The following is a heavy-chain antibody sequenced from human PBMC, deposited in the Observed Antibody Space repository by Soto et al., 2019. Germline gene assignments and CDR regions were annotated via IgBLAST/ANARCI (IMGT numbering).Heavy chain of an antibody. CDR3: ARDRGQQLFDY. CDR1: GYTFTSSG. CDR2: ISAYNGKK. J-gene: IGHJ4*02. D-gene: IGHD6-13*01. V-gene: IGHV1-18*01. Sequence: QVQLVQSGAEVKKPGASVKVTFKAYGYTFTSSGISWVRQAHGQGLEWMGWISAYNGKKKYAQKLQGRVTMTTDTSTSTAYMELRSLRADDTAVYYCARDRGQQLFDYWGQGTLVTVSS.